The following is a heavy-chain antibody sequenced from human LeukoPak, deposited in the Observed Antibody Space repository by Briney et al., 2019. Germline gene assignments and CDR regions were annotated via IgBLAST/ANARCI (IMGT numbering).Heavy chain of an antibody. D-gene: IGHD3-22*01. V-gene: IGHV1-18*01. CDR1: GYTFTSYG. J-gene: IGHJ4*02. Sequence: GVSVKVSCKASGYTFTSYGISWVRQAPGQGLEWMGWISAYNGNTNYAQKLQGRVTMTTDTSTSTAYMELSRLRSDDTAVYYCARITYYYDSSGYYSRGAFDYWGQGTLVTVSS. CDR2: ISAYNGNT. CDR3: ARITYYYDSSGYYSRGAFDY.